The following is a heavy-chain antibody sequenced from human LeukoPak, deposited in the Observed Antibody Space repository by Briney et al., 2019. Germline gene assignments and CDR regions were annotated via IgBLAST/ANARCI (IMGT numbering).Heavy chain of an antibody. V-gene: IGHV3-48*03. CDR2: ISSSGSTI. CDR1: GFTFRSYE. CDR3: ARDPSGRQSSGWNYFDY. J-gene: IGHJ4*02. Sequence: QLWGSLRLSCAASGFTFRSYEMNWVRQPPGKGLEWVSYISSSGSTIYYADSMKGRFTISRDNAKNSLYLQMNSLRAEDTAVYYCARDPSGRQSSGWNYFDYWGQGTLVTVSS. D-gene: IGHD6-19*01.